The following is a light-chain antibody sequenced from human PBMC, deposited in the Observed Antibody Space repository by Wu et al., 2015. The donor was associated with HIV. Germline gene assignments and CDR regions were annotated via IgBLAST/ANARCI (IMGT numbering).Light chain of an antibody. Sequence: IVLTQSPGTRSLSPGERATLSCRASQSVTSNYLSWYQQKPGQAPRLLVFGASSRATGVPDRFSGSGSGTDFTLTISRLEPEDFAVYYCQQYGSSPITFGQGTRLE. CDR2: GAS. CDR1: QSVTSNY. V-gene: IGKV3-20*01. CDR3: QQYGSSPIT. J-gene: IGKJ5*01.